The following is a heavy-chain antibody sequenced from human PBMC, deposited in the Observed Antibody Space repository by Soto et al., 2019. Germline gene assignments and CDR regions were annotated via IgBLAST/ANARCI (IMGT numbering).Heavy chain of an antibody. V-gene: IGHV1-8*02. CDR1: GYTFTSYD. D-gene: IGHD2-2*01. Sequence: ASVKVSCKASGYTFTSYDINWVRQATGQGLEWMGWMNPNSGNTGHAQKFQGRVTMTRNTSISTVYMELSSLRSEDTAVYYCAFGRYSNTGYYAFDNWGQGPLVTVSS. J-gene: IGHJ5*02. CDR3: AFGRYSNTGYYAFDN. CDR2: MNPNSGNT.